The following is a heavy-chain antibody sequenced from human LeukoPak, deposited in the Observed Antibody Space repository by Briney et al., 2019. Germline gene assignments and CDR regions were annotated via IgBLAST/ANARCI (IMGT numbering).Heavy chain of an antibody. J-gene: IGHJ4*02. CDR2: INNDGSSI. D-gene: IGHD2-8*02. V-gene: IGHV3-74*01. CDR1: GFTFSSYW. CDR3: ARVDTDTGGYYFDY. Sequence: GGSLRLSCAASGFTFSSYWMHWVRQAPGKGLVWVSRINNDGSSISYADSVKGRFTISRDNAKNTLYLQMNSLSAEDTALYYCARVDTDTGGYYFDYWGQGTLVTVSS.